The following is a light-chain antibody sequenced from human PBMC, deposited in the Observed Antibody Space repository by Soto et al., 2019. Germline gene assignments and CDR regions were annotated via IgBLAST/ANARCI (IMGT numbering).Light chain of an antibody. CDR1: QSISGW. CDR2: EAS. CDR3: QQYNISPYT. V-gene: IGKV1-5*03. J-gene: IGKJ2*01. Sequence: DIQMTQSPSSLSASVGDRVTITCRASQSISGWLAWYQQKPGKAPKLLIYEASTLASGVPSRFSGSGSGTEFTLTVNSLQPDDFATYYCQQYNISPYTFGQGTKLEIK.